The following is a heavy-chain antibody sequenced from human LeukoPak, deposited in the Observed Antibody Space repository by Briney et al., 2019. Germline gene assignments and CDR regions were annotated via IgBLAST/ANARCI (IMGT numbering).Heavy chain of an antibody. Sequence: ASVKVSCKASGYTFTNYGFSWVRQAPGQGLEWMGWISDYNGNTNYAQKLQGRVTMTTDTSTSTAYMELRSLRSDDTAVYYCARDTDYYGSGSYFSFSDYWGQGTLVTVSS. CDR1: GYTFTNYG. CDR2: ISDYNGNT. D-gene: IGHD3-10*01. CDR3: ARDTDYYGSGSYFSFSDY. J-gene: IGHJ4*02. V-gene: IGHV1-18*01.